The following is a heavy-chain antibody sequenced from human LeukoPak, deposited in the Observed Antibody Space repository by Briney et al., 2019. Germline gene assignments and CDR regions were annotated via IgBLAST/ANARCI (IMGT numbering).Heavy chain of an antibody. Sequence: GGSLRLSCAASGFTFDDYAMHWARQAPGKGLEWVSGISWNSGSIGYADSVKGRFTISRDNAKNSLYLQMNSLRAEDTALYYCAKDSESSSSWLFDYWGQGTLVTVSS. CDR1: GFTFDDYA. D-gene: IGHD6-13*01. V-gene: IGHV3-9*01. J-gene: IGHJ4*02. CDR2: ISWNSGSI. CDR3: AKDSESSSSWLFDY.